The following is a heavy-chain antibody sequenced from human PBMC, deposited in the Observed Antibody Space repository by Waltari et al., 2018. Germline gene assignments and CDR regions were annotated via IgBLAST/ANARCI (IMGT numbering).Heavy chain of an antibody. CDR1: GGSFSGYY. CDR3: ARGGGDSSSSAWFDP. Sequence: QVQLQQWGAGLLKPSETLSLTCAVYGGSFSGYYWSWIRQPPGKGLEWIGEINHSGTTNYNPALKGRVTISVDTSKNQFSLKLSSVTAADTAVYYCARGGGDSSSSAWFDPWGQGTLVTVSS. V-gene: IGHV4-34*01. D-gene: IGHD6-6*01. CDR2: INHSGTT. J-gene: IGHJ5*02.